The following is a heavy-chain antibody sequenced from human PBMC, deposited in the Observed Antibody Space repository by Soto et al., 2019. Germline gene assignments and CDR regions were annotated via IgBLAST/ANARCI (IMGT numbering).Heavy chain of an antibody. D-gene: IGHD3-10*01. J-gene: IGHJ4*02. CDR1: GGSISSGDYY. CDR3: ARAQGSGFLVS. V-gene: IGHV4-30-4*01. Sequence: QVQLQESGPGLVKPSQTLSLTCTVSGGSISSGDYYWSWIRQPPGKGLEWIGYIYYSGSTYYNPSLKGRVTMSVDSSKNQFSLKLSSVAAAATAVYYCARAQGSGFLVSWGQGTLVTVSS. CDR2: IYYSGST.